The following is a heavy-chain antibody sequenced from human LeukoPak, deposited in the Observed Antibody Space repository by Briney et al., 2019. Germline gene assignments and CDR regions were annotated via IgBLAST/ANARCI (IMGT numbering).Heavy chain of an antibody. CDR3: ARQRYDYVWGSYLNWFDP. D-gene: IGHD3-16*02. Sequence: SETLSLTCTVSGGSISSYYWSWIRQPAGKGLEWIRRIYTSGSTNYNPSLKSRVTMSVDTSKNQFSLKLSSVTAADTAVYYCARQRYDYVWGSYLNWFDPWGQGTLVTVSS. CDR1: GGSISSYY. CDR2: IYTSGST. V-gene: IGHV4-4*07. J-gene: IGHJ5*02.